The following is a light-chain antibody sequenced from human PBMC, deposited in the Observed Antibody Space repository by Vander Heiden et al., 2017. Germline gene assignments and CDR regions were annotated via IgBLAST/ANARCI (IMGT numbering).Light chain of an antibody. Sequence: DVQFTQSPSFLSASVGDRVSITCRASQGIRNYLAWYQQKPGKAPKLLIYLASTLQGRVPSRFSGSGSGTEFTLTISSLQPEDVATYYCQHLDGYPLTFGQGTRLEIK. J-gene: IGKJ5*01. CDR1: QGIRNY. V-gene: IGKV1-9*01. CDR3: QHLDGYPLT. CDR2: LAS.